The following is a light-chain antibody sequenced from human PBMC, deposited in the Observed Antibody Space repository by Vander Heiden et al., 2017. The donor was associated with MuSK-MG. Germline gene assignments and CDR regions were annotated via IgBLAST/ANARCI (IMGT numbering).Light chain of an antibody. CDR1: QSISSF. CDR2: AAS. V-gene: IGKV1-39*01. J-gene: IGKJ1*01. CDR3: QQSDSPPRT. Sequence: DIQMTQSPSSLSASVGDRVTITCRASQSISSFLNWYQQKPGKAPKLLIYAASSLQSGVPSRFSGSGSGTDFTLTISSLQSEDFATYYCQQSDSPPRTFGQGTKVEIK.